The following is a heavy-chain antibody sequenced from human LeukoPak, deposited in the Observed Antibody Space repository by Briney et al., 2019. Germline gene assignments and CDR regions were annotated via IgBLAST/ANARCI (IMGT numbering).Heavy chain of an antibody. CDR1: GYSISSGYY. Sequence: SETLSLTCTVSGYSISSGYYWGWIRQPPGKGLEWIGSIYHSGSTYYNPSLKSRVTISVDTSKNQFSLKLSSVTAADTAVYYCARFLAAAGIPIDYWGQGTLVTVSS. CDR3: ARFLAAAGIPIDY. CDR2: IYHSGST. D-gene: IGHD6-13*01. J-gene: IGHJ4*02. V-gene: IGHV4-38-2*02.